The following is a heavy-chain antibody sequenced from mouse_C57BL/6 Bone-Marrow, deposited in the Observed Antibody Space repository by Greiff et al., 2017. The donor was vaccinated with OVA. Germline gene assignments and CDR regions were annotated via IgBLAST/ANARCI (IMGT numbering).Heavy chain of an antibody. CDR3: ARHVRYGTTYYFDY. J-gene: IGHJ2*01. CDR1: GFTFSDYY. V-gene: IGHV5-12*01. Sequence: EVKLMESGGGLVQPGGSLKLSCAASGFTFSDYYMYWVRQTPEKRLEWVAYISNGGGSTYYPDTVKGRFTISRDNAKNTLYLQMSRLKSEDTAMYYSARHVRYGTTYYFDYWGQGTTLTVSS. D-gene: IGHD1-1*01. CDR2: ISNGGGST.